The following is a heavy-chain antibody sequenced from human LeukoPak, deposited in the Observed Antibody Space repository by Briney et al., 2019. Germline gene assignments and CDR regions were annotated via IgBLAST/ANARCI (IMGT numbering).Heavy chain of an antibody. CDR1: GYTFTGYY. V-gene: IGHV1-2*02. CDR3: ARALYSSGYYYFGY. CDR2: INPNSGGT. J-gene: IGHJ4*02. Sequence: GASVKVSCKASGYTFTGYYMHWVRQAPGQGLEWMGWINPNSGGTNYAQKFQGRVTMTRDTSISTAYMELSRLRSDDTAVYYCARALYSSGYYYFGYWGQGTLVTVSS. D-gene: IGHD3-22*01.